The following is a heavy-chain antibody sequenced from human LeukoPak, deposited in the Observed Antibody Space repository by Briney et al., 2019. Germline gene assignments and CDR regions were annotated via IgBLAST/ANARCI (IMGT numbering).Heavy chain of an antibody. CDR2: ISAYNGNT. CDR3: ARDTVARPYFDY. Sequence: ASVKVSCKASGYTFTSYGISWVRQAPGQGLEWMRWISAYNGNTNYAQKLQGRVTMTTDTSTSTAYMELRSLRSDDTAVYYCARDTVARPYFDYWGQGTLVTVSS. CDR1: GYTFTSYG. V-gene: IGHV1-18*01. D-gene: IGHD4-23*01. J-gene: IGHJ4*02.